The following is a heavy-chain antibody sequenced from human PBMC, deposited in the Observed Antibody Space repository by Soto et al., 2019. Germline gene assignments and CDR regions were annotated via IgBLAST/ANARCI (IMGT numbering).Heavy chain of an antibody. D-gene: IGHD2-2*01. V-gene: IGHV3-49*03. J-gene: IGHJ6*03. CDR1: GFTFGDYA. CDR3: TRAVRPEYCSSTSCYLGGYYYKDV. CDR2: IRSKAYGGTT. Sequence: HPGGSLRLSCTASGFTFGDYAMSWFRQAPGKGLEWVGFIRSKAYGGTTEYAASVKGRFTISRDDSKSIAYLQMNSLKTEDTAVYYCTRAVRPEYCSSTSCYLGGYYYKDVWGKGTTVTVSS.